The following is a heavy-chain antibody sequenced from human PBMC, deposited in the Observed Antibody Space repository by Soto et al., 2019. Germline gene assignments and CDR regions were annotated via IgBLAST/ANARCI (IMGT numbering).Heavy chain of an antibody. CDR3: ARAASRFAYYYDSSGSLMDV. CDR1: GFTFSSYS. CDR2: ISSSSSYI. J-gene: IGHJ6*02. Sequence: EVQLVESGGGLVKPGGSLRLSCAASGFTFSSYSMNWVRQAPGKGLEWVSSISSSSSYIYYADSVKGRFTISRDNAKNSLYLQMNSLRAEDTAVYYCARAASRFAYYYDSSGSLMDVWGQGTTVTVSS. D-gene: IGHD3-22*01. V-gene: IGHV3-21*01.